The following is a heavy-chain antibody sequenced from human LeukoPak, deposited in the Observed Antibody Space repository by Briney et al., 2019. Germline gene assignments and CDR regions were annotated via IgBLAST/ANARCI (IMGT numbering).Heavy chain of an antibody. CDR3: ARVRGVGATTYYYYCYYMDV. D-gene: IGHD1-26*01. Sequence: GASVKVSCKASGYTFTSYGISWVRQAPGQGLEWMGWISAYNGNTNYAQKLQGRVTMTTDTSTSTAYMELRSLRSDDTAVYYCARVRGVGATTYYYYCYYMDVWGKGTTVTVSS. CDR2: ISAYNGNT. J-gene: IGHJ6*03. V-gene: IGHV1-18*01. CDR1: GYTFTSYG.